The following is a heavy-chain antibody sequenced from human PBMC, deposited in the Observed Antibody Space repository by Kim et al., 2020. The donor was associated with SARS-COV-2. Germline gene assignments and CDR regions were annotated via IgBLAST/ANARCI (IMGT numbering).Heavy chain of an antibody. D-gene: IGHD3-3*01. V-gene: IGHV3-33*01. J-gene: IGHJ6*02. CDR2: VWYDGTKK. CDR1: GFTFSSYG. CDR3: SRDGARLLEPEYYNYGMDV. Sequence: GGSLRLSCSTSGFTFSSYGMHWVRQAPGKGLEWLAVVWYDGTKKDYADSVKGRFTISRDNSKNTIYLQMNSLRVEDTAVYFCSRDGARLLEPEYYNYGMDVWGHGTTVTVSS.